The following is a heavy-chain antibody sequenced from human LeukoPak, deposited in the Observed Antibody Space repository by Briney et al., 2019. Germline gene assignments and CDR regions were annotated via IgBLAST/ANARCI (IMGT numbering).Heavy chain of an antibody. CDR2: IYYSGST. D-gene: IGHD6-19*01. J-gene: IGHJ3*01. CDR3: AGSGWSFDAFDF. V-gene: IGHV4-59*08. CDR1: GGSIGNYY. Sequence: SETLSLTCTVSGGSIGNYYWTWIRQPPGKGLEWIGYIYYSGSTNYSPSLKSRVTISVDTSKNRFSLRLSALTAADTAVYFCAGSGWSFDAFDFWGQGTMVTVSS.